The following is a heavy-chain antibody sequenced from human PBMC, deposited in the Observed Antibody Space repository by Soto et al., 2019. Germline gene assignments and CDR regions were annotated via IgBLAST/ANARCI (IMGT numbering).Heavy chain of an antibody. D-gene: IGHD1-26*01. CDR3: AHAYGGRSLY. CDR1: GFSLPTDRVG. J-gene: IGHJ4*02. CDR2: IYWDDSK. Sequence: KESGPTLVKPTQTLTLTCTFSGFSLPTDRVGVGWIRQPPGKALEWLAVIYWDDSKTYRPSLKSRLTITKDTSKNQVAPTMTDMDPVDTATYYCAHAYGGRSLYWGQGALVTVSS. V-gene: IGHV2-5*02.